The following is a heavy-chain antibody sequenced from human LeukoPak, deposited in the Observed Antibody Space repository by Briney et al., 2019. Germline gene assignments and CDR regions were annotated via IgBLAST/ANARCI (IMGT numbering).Heavy chain of an antibody. CDR2: IWYGGSNK. J-gene: IGHJ6*03. V-gene: IGHV3-30*02. CDR3: AKEAVAGYYYYYMDV. D-gene: IGHD6-19*01. Sequence: GGSLRLSCAASGFTFSSYGMHWVRQAPGKGLEWAAVIWYGGSNKYYADSVKGRFTISRDNSKNTLYLQMNSLRAEDTAVYYCAKEAVAGYYYYYMDVWGKGTTVTVSS. CDR1: GFTFSSYG.